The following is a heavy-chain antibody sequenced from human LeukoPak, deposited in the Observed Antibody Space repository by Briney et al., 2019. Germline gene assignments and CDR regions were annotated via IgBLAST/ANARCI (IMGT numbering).Heavy chain of an antibody. V-gene: IGHV1-18*01. D-gene: IGHD3-3*01. CDR3: ARYDFWSGYSNWFDP. J-gene: IGHJ5*02. Sequence: ASVKVSCKASGYTFTSYGISWVRQAPGQGLEWMGWISAYNSNTNYAQKLQGRVTMTTDTSTSTAYMELRSLRSDDTAVYYCARYDFWSGYSNWFDPWGQGTLVTVSS. CDR1: GYTFTSYG. CDR2: ISAYNSNT.